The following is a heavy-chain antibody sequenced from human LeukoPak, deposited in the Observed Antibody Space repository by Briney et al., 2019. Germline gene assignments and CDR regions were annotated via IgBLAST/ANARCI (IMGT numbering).Heavy chain of an antibody. Sequence: SETLSLTCAVSGGSINSSNWWSWVRQPPGKGLEWIGEIFHSATTNYNPSLKSRVTISVDKSKNHFSLKLSSVTAADTAVYYCARAPYYDSSGYHSAYFEYWGQGTLVTVSS. J-gene: IGHJ4*02. D-gene: IGHD3-22*01. CDR2: IFHSATT. CDR3: ARAPYYDSSGYHSAYFEY. CDR1: GGSINSSNW. V-gene: IGHV4-4*02.